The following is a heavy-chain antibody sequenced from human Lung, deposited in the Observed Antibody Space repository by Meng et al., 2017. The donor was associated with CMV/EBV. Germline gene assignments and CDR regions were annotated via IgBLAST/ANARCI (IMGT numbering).Heavy chain of an antibody. Sequence: LXCSVSGGSISTSYWTWIRQPPGKGLEYIGYLYYNGSPNYNPSLESRVTISIDTSKRQLSLKMTCVTAADTAVDYCARMNNFSGAFDVWGQGTVVPFSS. D-gene: IGHD3-10*01. V-gene: IGHV4-59*01. J-gene: IGHJ3*01. CDR2: LYYNGSP. CDR1: GGSISTSY. CDR3: ARMNNFSGAFDV.